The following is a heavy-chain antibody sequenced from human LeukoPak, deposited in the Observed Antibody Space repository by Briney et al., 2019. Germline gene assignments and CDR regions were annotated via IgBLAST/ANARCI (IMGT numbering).Heavy chain of an antibody. Sequence: SQTLSLTCAISGDSVSSNSAAWNWIRQSPSRGLEWLGRTYYRSKWYNDYAVSVKSRITINPDTSKNQFSLQLNSVTPEDTAVYYCARGYSSGWPDYYYGMDVWGQGTTVTVSS. CDR1: GDSVSSNSAA. J-gene: IGHJ6*02. CDR2: TYYRSKWYN. CDR3: ARGYSSGWPDYYYGMDV. V-gene: IGHV6-1*01. D-gene: IGHD6-19*01.